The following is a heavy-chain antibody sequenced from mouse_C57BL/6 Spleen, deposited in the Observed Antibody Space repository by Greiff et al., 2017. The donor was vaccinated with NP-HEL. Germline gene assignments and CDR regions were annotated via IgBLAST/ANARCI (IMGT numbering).Heavy chain of an antibody. CDR1: GYTFTDHT. CDR3: ARCYDYDGTFLDY. CDR2: IYPRDGST. Sequence: VKLMESDAELVKPGASVKISCKVSGYTFTDHTIHWMKQRPEQGLEWIGYIYPRDGSTKYNEKFKGKATLTADKSSSTAYMQLNSLTSEDSAVYFCARCYDYDGTFLDYWGQGTTLTVSS. D-gene: IGHD2-4*01. V-gene: IGHV1-78*01. J-gene: IGHJ2*01.